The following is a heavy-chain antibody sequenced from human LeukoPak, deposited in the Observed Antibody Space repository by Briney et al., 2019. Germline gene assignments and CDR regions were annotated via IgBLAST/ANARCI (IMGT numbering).Heavy chain of an antibody. CDR3: ARGKRVWFGELMKSVAYFYIDV. D-gene: IGHD3-10*01. Sequence: SETLSLTCAVNGGSFSDYLCTWIRQSPGKGLEWIGEINQGGRTNFNPSLKSRVTISADRSKYHFSLTLRSVTAVDTAVYYCARGKRVWFGELMKSVAYFYIDVWGRGTTVIVSS. J-gene: IGHJ6*03. V-gene: IGHV4-34*01. CDR1: GGSFSDYL. CDR2: INQGGRT.